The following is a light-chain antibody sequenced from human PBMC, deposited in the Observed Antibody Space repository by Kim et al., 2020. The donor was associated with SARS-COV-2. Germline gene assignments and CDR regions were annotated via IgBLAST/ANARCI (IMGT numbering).Light chain of an antibody. CDR1: QDIANS. V-gene: IGKV1-27*01. CDR2: AAS. Sequence: AYVRDRVTVTGRASQDIANSLAWYQQKPGKVPMVLIYAASTLQSGVPSRFSGSGSGTDFTLTIGSLQTEDVATYYCQKDNSSPWTFGPGTKVDIK. CDR3: QKDNSSPWT. J-gene: IGKJ1*01.